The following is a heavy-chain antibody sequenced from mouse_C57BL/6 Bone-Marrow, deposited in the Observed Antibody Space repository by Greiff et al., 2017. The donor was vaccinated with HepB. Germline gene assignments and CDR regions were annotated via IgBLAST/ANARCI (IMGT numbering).Heavy chain of an antibody. CDR2: ISSGGSYT. Sequence: EVQGVESGGDLVKPGGSLKLSCAASGFTFSSYGMSWVRQTPDKRLEWVATISSGGSYTYYPDSVKGRFTISRDNAKNTLYLQMSSLKSEDTAMYYCARHGDPDYWGQGTTLTVSS. CDR3: ARHGDPDY. J-gene: IGHJ2*01. D-gene: IGHD3-3*01. CDR1: GFTFSSYG. V-gene: IGHV5-6*01.